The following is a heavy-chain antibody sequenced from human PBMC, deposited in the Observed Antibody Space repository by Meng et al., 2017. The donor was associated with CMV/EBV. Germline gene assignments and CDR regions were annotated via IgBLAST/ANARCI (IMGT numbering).Heavy chain of an antibody. V-gene: IGHV1-46*01. CDR2: INPSGGST. CDR3: ARWLRGVVVVPAATGRGDYYYGMDV. Sequence: ASVKVSCKASGYTFTSYYMHWVRQAPGQGLEWMGIINPSGGSTSYAQKFQGRVTMTRDTSTSTVYMELSSLRSEDTAVYYCARWLRGVVVVPAATGRGDYYYGMDVWGQGTTVTVSS. CDR1: GYTFTSYY. J-gene: IGHJ6*02. D-gene: IGHD2-2*01.